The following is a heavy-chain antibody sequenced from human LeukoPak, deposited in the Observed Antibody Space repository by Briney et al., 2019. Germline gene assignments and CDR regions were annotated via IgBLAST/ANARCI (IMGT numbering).Heavy chain of an antibody. CDR3: ARDMAPAGLFFDY. CDR1: VFTLSSYW. V-gene: IGHV3-7*01. CDR2: IKYDGSEK. Sequence: GGSLRLSCAASVFTLSSYWMSWVRQAPGKGLEWVANIKYDGSEKDYVDSVKGRFTISRDNAKNPLYLQMNSLRAEDTAVYYCARDMAPAGLFFDYWGQGTLVTVSS. J-gene: IGHJ4*02. D-gene: IGHD6-13*01.